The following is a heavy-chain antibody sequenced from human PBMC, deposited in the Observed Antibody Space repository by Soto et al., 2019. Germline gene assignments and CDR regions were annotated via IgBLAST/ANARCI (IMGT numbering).Heavy chain of an antibody. D-gene: IGHD6-19*01. CDR2: ISSSGSTI. Sequence: GGSLRLSCAASGFTFSDYYMSWIRQAPGKGLEWVSYISSSGSTIYYADSVKGRFTISRDNAKNSLYLQMNSLRAEDTAVYYCARDTGYNSGCPPQATGCEYYYYYYMDVWGKGTTVTVSS. CDR3: ARDTGYNSGCPPQATGCEYYYYYYMDV. CDR1: GFTFSDYY. J-gene: IGHJ6*03. V-gene: IGHV3-11*01.